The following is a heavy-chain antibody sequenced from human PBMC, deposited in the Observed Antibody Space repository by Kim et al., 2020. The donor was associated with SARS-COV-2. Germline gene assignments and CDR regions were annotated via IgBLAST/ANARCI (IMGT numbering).Heavy chain of an antibody. CDR2: INSFSNYI. J-gene: IGHJ2*01. CDR3: TVVTRGYFDL. D-gene: IGHD2-21*02. CDR1: GFTFSSYS. Sequence: GGSLRLSCAASGFTFSSYSMNWVRQAPGKGLEWVSYINSFSNYIYYADSVKGRFTISRDNAKNSLYLQMNSLRAEDTALYYCTVVTRGYFDLWGRGTLVT. V-gene: IGHV3-21*01.